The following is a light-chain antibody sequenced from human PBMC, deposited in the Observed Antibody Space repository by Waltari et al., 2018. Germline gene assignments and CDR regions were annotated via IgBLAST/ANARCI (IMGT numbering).Light chain of an antibody. V-gene: IGLV3-1*01. J-gene: IGLJ2*01. CDR2: QHN. CDR1: KLGDKY. Sequence: SYELTQPPSVSVSPGQTASITCSGDKLGDKYASWYQQKPGQSPVLVIYQHNTRPSGIPDGFSAANSGNTATLTISGTQAMDEADYYCQAWDSSTHVVFGGGTKLTVL. CDR3: QAWDSSTHVV.